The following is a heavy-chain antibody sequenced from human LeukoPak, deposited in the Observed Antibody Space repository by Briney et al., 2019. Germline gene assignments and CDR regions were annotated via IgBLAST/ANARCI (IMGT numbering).Heavy chain of an antibody. CDR2: IYYSGST. CDR1: GGSISSYY. Sequence: PSETLSLTCTVSGGSISSYYWSWIRQPPGKGLEWIGYIYYSGSTNYNPSLKSRVTISVDTSKNQFSLKLSSVTAADTAVYYCARQGYSSGWLPHDYWGQGTLVTVSS. V-gene: IGHV4-59*08. J-gene: IGHJ4*02. CDR3: ARQGYSSGWLPHDY. D-gene: IGHD6-19*01.